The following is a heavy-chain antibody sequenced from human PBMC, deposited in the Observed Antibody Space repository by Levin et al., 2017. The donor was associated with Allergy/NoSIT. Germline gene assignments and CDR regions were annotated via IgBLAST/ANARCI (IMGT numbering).Heavy chain of an antibody. J-gene: IGHJ6*03. CDR3: ARRYYGLGNYYMDV. CDR2: IYRGGTT. CDR1: GFTVSSNY. V-gene: IGHV3-66*01. D-gene: IGHD3-10*01. Sequence: PGGSLRLSCAASGFTVSSNYMSWVRQAPGKGLEWVSLIYRGGTTYYADSVKGRFTISRANSTNTLYLQLNSLIAEDTAVYYCARRYYGLGNYYMDVWGKGTTVTVAS.